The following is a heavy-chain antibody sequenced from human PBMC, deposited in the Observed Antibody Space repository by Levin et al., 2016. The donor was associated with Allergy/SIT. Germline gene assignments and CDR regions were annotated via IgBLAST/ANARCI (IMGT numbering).Heavy chain of an antibody. CDR3: ARCPIPGYFDY. CDR1: GFTFSSNA. CDR2: IFGGGDP. V-gene: IGHV3-23*01. D-gene: IGHD5-24*01. J-gene: IGHJ4*02. Sequence: GGSLRLSCAASGFTFSSNAMSWVRQAPGKGLEWVSGIFGGGDPFYADSVKGRFTISRDNSQNHFSMHLISMTAADTAVYYCARCPIPGYFDYWGQGSLVTVAS.